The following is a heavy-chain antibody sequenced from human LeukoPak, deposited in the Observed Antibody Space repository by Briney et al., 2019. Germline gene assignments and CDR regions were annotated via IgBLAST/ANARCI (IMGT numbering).Heavy chain of an antibody. CDR2: ISSSSSSI. CDR3: ARESTPSNRNTNFGVVNTNFDY. Sequence: PGGSLRLSCAASGLTFSSYSWSWVRQAPGKGLEWVGSISSSSSSIYYADSVKGLFTISSENAKQSLYLQMNSLRAEDTAVYYCARESTPSNRNTNFGVVNTNFDYWGQGTLVTVSS. V-gene: IGHV3-21*01. CDR1: GLTFSSYS. D-gene: IGHD3-3*01. J-gene: IGHJ4*02.